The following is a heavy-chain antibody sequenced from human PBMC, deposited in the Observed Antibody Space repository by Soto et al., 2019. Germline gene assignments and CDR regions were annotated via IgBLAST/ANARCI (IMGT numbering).Heavy chain of an antibody. J-gene: IGHJ6*02. Sequence: QVQLVESGGGVVQPGRSLRLSCAASGFTFSSYGMHWVRQAPGKGLEWVAVISYDGSNKYYADSVKGRFTISRDNSKNTLYLQMNSLRAEDTAVYYCAKDRTTVYYYYGMDVWGQGTTVTVSS. CDR1: GFTFSSYG. V-gene: IGHV3-30*18. D-gene: IGHD4-17*01. CDR2: ISYDGSNK. CDR3: AKDRTTVYYYYGMDV.